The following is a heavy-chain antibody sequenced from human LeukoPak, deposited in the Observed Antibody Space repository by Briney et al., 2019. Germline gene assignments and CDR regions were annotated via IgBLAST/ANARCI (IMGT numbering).Heavy chain of an antibody. CDR1: GFTFDDYG. CDR2: INWNGGST. Sequence: GGSLRLSCAASGFTFDDYGMSWVRQAPGKGLEWVSGINWNGGSTGYADSVKGRFTISRDNAKNSLYLQMNSLRAEDTALYYCAREDGSGSSLEKVYYMDVWGKGTTVTVSS. D-gene: IGHD3-10*01. V-gene: IGHV3-20*04. J-gene: IGHJ6*03. CDR3: AREDGSGSSLEKVYYMDV.